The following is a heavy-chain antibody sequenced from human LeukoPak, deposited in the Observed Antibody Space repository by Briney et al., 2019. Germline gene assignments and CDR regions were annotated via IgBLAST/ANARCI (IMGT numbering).Heavy chain of an antibody. D-gene: IGHD6-6*01. CDR2: IYYSGST. CDR1: GGSISSSSYY. CDR3: ARAGPSNYLYYYMDV. Sequence: SETLSLTCTVSGGSISSSSYYWSWIRQPPGKGLEWIGYIYYSGSTNYNPSLKSRVTISLDTSKNQFSLKLSSVTAADTAVYYCARAGPSNYLYYYMDVWGKGTTVTVSS. V-gene: IGHV4-61*01. J-gene: IGHJ6*03.